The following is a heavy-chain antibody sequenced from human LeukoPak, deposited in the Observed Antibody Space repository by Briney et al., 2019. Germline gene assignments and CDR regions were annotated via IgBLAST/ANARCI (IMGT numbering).Heavy chain of an antibody. J-gene: IGHJ5*02. D-gene: IGHD5-18*01. CDR3: ARESDTAMVTDRVNWFDP. CDR1: GFTFSDYY. V-gene: IGHV3-11*06. Sequence: GGSLRLSCAASGFTFSDYYMSWIRQAPGKGLEWVSYISSSSSYTNYADSVKGRFTISRDNAKNSLYLQMNSLRAEDTAVYYCARESDTAMVTDRVNWFDPWGQGTLVTVSS. CDR2: ISSSSSYT.